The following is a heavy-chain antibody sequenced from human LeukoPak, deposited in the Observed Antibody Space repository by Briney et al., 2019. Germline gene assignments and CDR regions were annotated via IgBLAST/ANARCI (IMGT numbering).Heavy chain of an antibody. CDR3: ARGMIPVAFDY. J-gene: IGHJ4*02. Sequence: SEILSLTCTVSGGSISSYYWSWIRQPPWKGLEWIGYIYYSGSTNYNPSLKSRVTISVDTSKNQFSLKLSSVTAADTAVYYCARGMIPVAFDYWGQGTLVTVSS. V-gene: IGHV4-59*01. CDR2: IYYSGST. D-gene: IGHD6-19*01. CDR1: GGSISSYY.